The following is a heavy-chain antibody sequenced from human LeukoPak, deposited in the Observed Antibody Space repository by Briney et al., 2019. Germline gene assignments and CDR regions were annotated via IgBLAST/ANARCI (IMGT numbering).Heavy chain of an antibody. CDR3: ARGPTYYDYVWGSYRFDY. CDR1: GGSFSGYY. CDR2: INHSGST. J-gene: IGHJ4*02. Sequence: SETLSLTCAVYGGSFSGYYWSWIRQPPGKGLEWIGEINHSGSTNYNPSLKSRVTISVDTSKNQFSLKLSSVTAADTAVYYWARGPTYYDYVWGSYRFDYWGQGTLVTVSS. D-gene: IGHD3-16*02. V-gene: IGHV4-34*01.